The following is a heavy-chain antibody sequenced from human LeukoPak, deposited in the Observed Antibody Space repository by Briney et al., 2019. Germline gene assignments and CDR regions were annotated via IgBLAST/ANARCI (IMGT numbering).Heavy chain of an antibody. V-gene: IGHV4-39*07. Sequence: PSETLSLTCTVSGGSISRSSYYWGWIRQPPGKGLEWIGSIYYSGSTYYNPSLKSRVTISVDTSKNQFSLKLSSVTAADTAVYYCARVYSSSYYYYYYYMDVWGKGTTVTVSS. CDR3: ARVYSSSYYYYYYYMDV. CDR1: GGSISRSSYY. J-gene: IGHJ6*03. CDR2: IYYSGST. D-gene: IGHD6-6*01.